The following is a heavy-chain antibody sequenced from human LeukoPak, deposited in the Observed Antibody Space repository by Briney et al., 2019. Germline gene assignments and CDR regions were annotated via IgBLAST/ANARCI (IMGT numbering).Heavy chain of an antibody. CDR1: GDSFNSYH. V-gene: IGHV4-59*01. CDR2: ISSSGST. D-gene: IGHD3-16*01. J-gene: IGHJ4*02. CDR3: ARVGRGDHTWGSYYCDH. Sequence: TSETLSLTCTVSGDSFNSYHWSWLRQPPGKGLEWIGYISSSGSTSYNPSLETRLTISVDTSKNQFSLKLSSVTAADTAVYYCARVGRGDHTWGSYYCDHWGQGTLVSVSS.